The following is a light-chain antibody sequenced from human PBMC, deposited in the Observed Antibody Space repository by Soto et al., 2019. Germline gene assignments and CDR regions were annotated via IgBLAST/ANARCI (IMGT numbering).Light chain of an antibody. V-gene: IGKV3-20*01. J-gene: IGKJ1*01. CDR1: QSVSNNY. CDR2: AAS. CDR3: QQYRT. Sequence: EIVLTQSPGTLSLSPGERATLSCRASQSVSNNYLAWYQQKPGQAPRLLIYAASTRATGIPDRFSGSGSGTDFTLTISRLEPEDFAVYYCQQYRTFGQGTKVDIK.